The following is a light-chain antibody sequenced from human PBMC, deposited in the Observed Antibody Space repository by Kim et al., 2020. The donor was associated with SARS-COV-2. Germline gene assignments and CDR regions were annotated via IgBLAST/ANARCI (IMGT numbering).Light chain of an antibody. CDR3: CSYAGSRV. Sequence: QSALTQPASVSGSPGQSITISCTGTSSDVGSYSLVSWYQQHPGKAPKLMIYEGSKRPSGVSNRFSGSKSGNTASLTISGLQAEDEADYYCCSYAGSRVFGGGTQLTVL. CDR1: SSDVGSYSL. J-gene: IGLJ3*02. V-gene: IGLV2-23*01. CDR2: EGS.